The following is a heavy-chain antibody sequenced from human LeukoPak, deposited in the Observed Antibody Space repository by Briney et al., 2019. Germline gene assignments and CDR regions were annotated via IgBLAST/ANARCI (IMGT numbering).Heavy chain of an antibody. CDR3: TTTVGGLLIVDDPDAFDI. Sequence: GRTLRLSCAASGFTFSSFTMSWVRQAPGKGLEWVSAMSGSGRSTYYADSVKGRFTISRDNSKNTLYLQMNSLKTEDTAVYYCTTTVGGLLIVDDPDAFDIWGQGTMVTVSS. CDR1: GFTFSSFT. J-gene: IGHJ3*02. D-gene: IGHD3-22*01. V-gene: IGHV3-23*01. CDR2: MSGSGRST.